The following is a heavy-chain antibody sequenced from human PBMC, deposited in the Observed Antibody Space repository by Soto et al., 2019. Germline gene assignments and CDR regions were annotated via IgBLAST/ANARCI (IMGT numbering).Heavy chain of an antibody. CDR1: GGSISSYY. D-gene: IGHD4-17*01. V-gene: IGHV4-59*08. CDR2: IYYSGST. Sequence: SETLSLTCTVSGGSISSYYWSWIRQPPGKGLEWIGYIYYSGSTNYNPSLKSRVNISVDTSKNQFSLKMSSVTAADTAVYYCARHPTVTEYYFDYWGQGTLVTVSS. J-gene: IGHJ4*02. CDR3: ARHPTVTEYYFDY.